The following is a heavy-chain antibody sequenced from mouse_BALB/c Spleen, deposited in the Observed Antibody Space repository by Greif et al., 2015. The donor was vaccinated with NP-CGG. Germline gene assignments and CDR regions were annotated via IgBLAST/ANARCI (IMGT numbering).Heavy chain of an antibody. CDR1: GFTFSSYG. V-gene: IGHV5-6*01. Sequence: EVQVVESGGDLVKPGGSLKLSCAASGFTFSSYGMSWVRRTPDKRLEWVATISSGGSYTYYPDSVKGRFTISRDNAKNTLYLQMSSLKSEDTAMYYCARYGNYDAMDYWGQGTSVTVSS. CDR2: ISSGGSYT. CDR3: ARYGNYDAMDY. D-gene: IGHD2-10*02. J-gene: IGHJ4*01.